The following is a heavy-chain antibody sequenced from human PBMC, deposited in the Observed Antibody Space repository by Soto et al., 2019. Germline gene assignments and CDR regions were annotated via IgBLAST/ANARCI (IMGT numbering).Heavy chain of an antibody. CDR3: ARAAAGTYYYYGMDV. Sequence: GSLRLSCAASGFAFSSYDMHSVRQAAGKGLERVSAIGTAGVTFYPGSVKGRFTISRENAKNSLYLQMNSLRAEDTSVYYCARAAAGTYYYYGMDVWGQGTTVTVSS. CDR2: IGTAGVT. J-gene: IGHJ6*02. V-gene: IGHV3-13*04. D-gene: IGHD6-13*01. CDR1: GFAFSSYD.